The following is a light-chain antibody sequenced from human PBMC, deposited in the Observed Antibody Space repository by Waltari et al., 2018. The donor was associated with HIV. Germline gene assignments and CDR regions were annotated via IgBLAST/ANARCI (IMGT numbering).Light chain of an antibody. J-gene: IGKJ1*01. V-gene: IGKV1-39*01. Sequence: DIQMTQSPSSLSLSVGDRVRITCRASQSISNYLYWYQQKPGKAPKLLIYSASSLQSGVPSRFSGSGSGTDFTLTISSLQHDDFATYYCLQSYSSPRTFGQGTKVEIK. CDR3: LQSYSSPRT. CDR2: SAS. CDR1: QSISNY.